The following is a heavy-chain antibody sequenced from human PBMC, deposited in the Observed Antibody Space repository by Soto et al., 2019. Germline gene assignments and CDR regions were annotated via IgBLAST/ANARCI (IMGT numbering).Heavy chain of an antibody. V-gene: IGHV4-31*03. CDR2: IYYSGST. Sequence: ASETLSLTCTVSGGSISSGGYYWSWIRQHPGKGLEWIGYIYYSGSTYYNPSLKSRVTISVDTSKNQFSLKLSSVTAADTAVYYCARVPGNPNNWFDPWGQGTLVTVSS. D-gene: IGHD1-1*01. J-gene: IGHJ5*02. CDR1: GGSISSGGYY. CDR3: ARVPGNPNNWFDP.